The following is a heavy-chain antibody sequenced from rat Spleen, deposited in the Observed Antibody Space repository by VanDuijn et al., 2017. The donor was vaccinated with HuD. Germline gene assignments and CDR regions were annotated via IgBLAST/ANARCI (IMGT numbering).Heavy chain of an antibody. V-gene: IGHV2-13*01. CDR1: GFSLSRHG. CDR2: IWGNGDT. CDR3: TSPFRWFAY. J-gene: IGHJ2*01. Sequence: QVQLKESGPGLVQPSQTLSLTCTVSGFSLSRHGVIWVRQPPGKGLEWMGVIWGNGDTNYNSALKSRLSISRDTSKSQVFLKMNSLQTEDTAIYFCTSPFRWFAYWGQGVMVTVSS.